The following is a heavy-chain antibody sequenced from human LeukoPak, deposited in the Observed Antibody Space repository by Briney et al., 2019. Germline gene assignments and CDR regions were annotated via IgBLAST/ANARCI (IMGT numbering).Heavy chain of an antibody. V-gene: IGHV2-5*01. CDR3: AHTQSYRDYVSWYFDL. J-gene: IGHJ2*01. CDR1: GFSLSSIRVD. D-gene: IGHD4-17*01. Sequence: SGPTLVKPTQTLTLTSTFCGFSLSSIRVDVGWILQPPGNALECPAHIYCNDVKRYSPSHKSKLTITMYTSKNQVVLTLTSMYPVDTATYYCAHTQSYRDYVSWYFDLWGRGTLVTVSS. CDR2: IYCNDVK.